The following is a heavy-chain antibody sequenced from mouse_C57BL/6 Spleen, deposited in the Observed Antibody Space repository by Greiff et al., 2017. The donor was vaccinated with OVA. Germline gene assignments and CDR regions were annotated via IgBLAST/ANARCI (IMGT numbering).Heavy chain of an antibody. CDR1: GYTFTSYW. J-gene: IGHJ1*03. CDR3: ARAITAVVAPYWYVDV. CDR2: IDPSDSYT. D-gene: IGHD1-1*01. Sequence: QVQLQQPGAELVRPGTSVKLSCKASGYTFTSYWMHWVKQRPGQGLEWIGVIDPSDSYTNYNQKFKGKATLTVDTSSSTAYMQLSSLTSEDSAVYYCARAITAVVAPYWYVDVWGTGTTVTVSS. V-gene: IGHV1-59*01.